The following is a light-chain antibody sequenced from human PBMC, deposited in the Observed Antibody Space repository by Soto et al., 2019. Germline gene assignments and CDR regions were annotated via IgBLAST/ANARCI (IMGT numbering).Light chain of an antibody. CDR1: SSDIGAYNY. CDR2: EDS. Sequence: QSVLTQPPSAPGSPGQSVTISCTGTSSDIGAYNYVSWYQHHPGKAPKLLIYEDSQRPSGVPDRFSGSKSGNTTSLTVSVLQAEDEADYYCTSHAGSITLVFGVGTKLTVL. J-gene: IGLJ2*01. V-gene: IGLV2-8*01. CDR3: TSHAGSITLV.